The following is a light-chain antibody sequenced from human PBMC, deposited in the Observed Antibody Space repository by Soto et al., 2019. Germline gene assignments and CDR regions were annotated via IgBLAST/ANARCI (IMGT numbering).Light chain of an antibody. Sequence: QSVLTQPPSVSAAPGQKVTISCSGSTSNIGNNYVSWFQQLPGTAPKLIIYQSNRRPSGIPDRFSGSKSGTSATLGITGIQTGDEADYYCGSWDHSVSGFVFGTGTKVTVL. CDR3: GSWDHSVSGFV. CDR1: TSNIGNNY. V-gene: IGLV1-51*02. CDR2: QSN. J-gene: IGLJ1*01.